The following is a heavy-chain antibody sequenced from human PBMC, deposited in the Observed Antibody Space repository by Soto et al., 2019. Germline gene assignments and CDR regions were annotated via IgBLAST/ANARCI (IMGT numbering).Heavy chain of an antibody. J-gene: IGHJ5*02. CDR1: GGTFSSYA. Sequence: QVQLVQSGAEVKKPGSSVKVSCKASGGTFSSYAISWVRQAPGQGLEWMGGIIPIFGTANYAQKFQVRVTITADESTSTVYMGLSSLRSEDTAVYYCARDRENCGGDCPNWFDPWGQGTLVTVSS. V-gene: IGHV1-69*01. D-gene: IGHD2-21*02. CDR2: IIPIFGTA. CDR3: ARDRENCGGDCPNWFDP.